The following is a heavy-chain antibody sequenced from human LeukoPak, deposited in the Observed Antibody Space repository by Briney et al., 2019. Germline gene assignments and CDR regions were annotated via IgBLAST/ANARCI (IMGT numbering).Heavy chain of an antibody. D-gene: IGHD3-3*01. J-gene: IGHJ3*02. CDR1: GGSISTYY. V-gene: IGHV4-59*01. CDR2: IYYSGST. Sequence: PSETLSLTCTVSGGSISTYYWSWIRQPPGKGLEGIGYIYYSGSTNYNPSLKSRVTISVDTSKNQFSLKLSSVTAADTAVYYCARDLNAAGSGYYPDPFDIWGQGTMVTVSS. CDR3: ARDLNAAGSGYYPDPFDI.